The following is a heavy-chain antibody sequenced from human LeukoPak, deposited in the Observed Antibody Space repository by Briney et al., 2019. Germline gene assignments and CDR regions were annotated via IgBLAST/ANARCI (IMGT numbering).Heavy chain of an antibody. CDR3: ATNSNAGGRGNFFDS. V-gene: IGHV1-69*06. D-gene: IGHD4-23*01. CDR1: GGTFSNYE. CDR2: IIPLYGTS. J-gene: IGHJ4*02. Sequence: GASVKVSCKASGGTFSNYEINWLRQAPGQGLEGLGGIIPLYGTSNYAQRFQDRVTMTADISTTTAYMEMTSLISEDTAVYYCATNSNAGGRGNFFDSWGQGSLVTVTT.